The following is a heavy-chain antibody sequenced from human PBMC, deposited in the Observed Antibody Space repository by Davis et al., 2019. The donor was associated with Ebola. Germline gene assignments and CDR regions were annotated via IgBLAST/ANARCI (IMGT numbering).Heavy chain of an antibody. D-gene: IGHD3-10*02. CDR2: INTDTGNP. CDR3: ARSTMSQDAFNI. J-gene: IGHJ3*02. CDR1: GYTFAAHY. Sequence: ASVKVSCKASGYTFAAHYIHWVRQAPGQGLEWMGWINTDTGNPTYGQGFTGRFVFSLDTSVSTVSLQISSLKAEDTAVYYCARSTMSQDAFNIWGQGTMVTVSS. V-gene: IGHV7-4-1*02.